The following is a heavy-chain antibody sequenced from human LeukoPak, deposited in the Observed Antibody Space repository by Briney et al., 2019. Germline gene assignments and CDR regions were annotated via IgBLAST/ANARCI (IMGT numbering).Heavy chain of an antibody. J-gene: IGHJ4*02. V-gene: IGHV4-34*01. D-gene: IGHD4-17*01. Sequence: PSETLSLTCAVYGGSFSGYYWSWIRQPPGKGLEWIGEINHSGSTNYNPSLKSRVTISVDMSKNQFSLKLSSVTAADTAVYYCARFDYGDFFDYWGQGTLVTVSS. CDR2: INHSGST. CDR1: GGSFSGYY. CDR3: ARFDYGDFFDY.